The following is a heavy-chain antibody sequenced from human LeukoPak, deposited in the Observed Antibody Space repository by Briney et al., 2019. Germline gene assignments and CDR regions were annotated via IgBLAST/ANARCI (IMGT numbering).Heavy chain of an antibody. Sequence: SETLSLTCAVYGGSFSGYYWSWIRQPPGKGLEWIGYIYYSGSTNYNPSLKSRVTISVDTSKNQFSLKLSSVTAADTAVYYCARTYGDSDYWGQGTLVTVSS. V-gene: IGHV4-59*01. CDR1: GGSFSGYY. D-gene: IGHD4-17*01. CDR3: ARTYGDSDY. CDR2: IYYSGST. J-gene: IGHJ4*02.